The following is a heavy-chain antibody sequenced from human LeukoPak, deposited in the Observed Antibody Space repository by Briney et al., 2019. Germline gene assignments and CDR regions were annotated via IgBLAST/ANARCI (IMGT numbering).Heavy chain of an antibody. Sequence: SQTLSLTCAVSGGSISSGGYSWSWIRQPPGQGLEWIGYIYHSGSTYYNPSLKSRVTISVDRSKNQFSLKLSSVTAADTAVYYCARYYYDSSGYYYFFDYWGQGTLVTVSS. CDR1: GGSISSGGYS. CDR2: IYHSGST. D-gene: IGHD3-22*01. V-gene: IGHV4-30-2*01. CDR3: ARYYYDSSGYYYFFDY. J-gene: IGHJ4*02.